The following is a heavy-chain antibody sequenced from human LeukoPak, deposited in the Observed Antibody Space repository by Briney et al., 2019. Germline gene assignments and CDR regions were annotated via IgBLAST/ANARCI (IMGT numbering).Heavy chain of an antibody. CDR3: AKVGVVINYFDF. D-gene: IGHD3-16*02. Sequence: PGGPLRLSCAASGFTFSNAWMSWVRQAPGKGLEWVAFIRYDGSYENHADFVKGRFTISRDNSKNTLYLQMNSLRPEDTAVYYCAKVGVVINYFDFWGQGTLVTVSS. V-gene: IGHV3-30*02. J-gene: IGHJ4*02. CDR2: IRYDGSYE. CDR1: GFTFSNAW.